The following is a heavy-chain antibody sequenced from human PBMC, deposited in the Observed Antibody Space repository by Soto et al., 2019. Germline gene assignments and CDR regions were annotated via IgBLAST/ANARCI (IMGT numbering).Heavy chain of an antibody. CDR2: IYYSGST. Sequence: SETLSLTCTVSGGSISSYYWSWIRQPPGKGLEWIGYIYYSGSTNYNPSLKSRVTISVDTSKNQFSLKLSSVTAVDTAVYYCARRYGYYFDYWGQGTLVTVSS. J-gene: IGHJ4*02. CDR3: ARRYGYYFDY. D-gene: IGHD4-17*01. V-gene: IGHV4-59*08. CDR1: GGSISSYY.